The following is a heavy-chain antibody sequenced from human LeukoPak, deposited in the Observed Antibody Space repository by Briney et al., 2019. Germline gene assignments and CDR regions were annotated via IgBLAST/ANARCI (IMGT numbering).Heavy chain of an antibody. J-gene: IGHJ4*02. CDR1: GFTFSSYS. CDR3: ARENGGTPDY. CDR2: ISSSSSII. Sequence: GGSLRLSCAASGFTFSSYSMNWVRQAPGKGLEWVSYISSSSSIIYYADSVKGRFTISRDNAKNSLYLQMNSLRAEDTAVYYCARENGGTPDYWGQGTLVTVSS. V-gene: IGHV3-48*04. D-gene: IGHD4-23*01.